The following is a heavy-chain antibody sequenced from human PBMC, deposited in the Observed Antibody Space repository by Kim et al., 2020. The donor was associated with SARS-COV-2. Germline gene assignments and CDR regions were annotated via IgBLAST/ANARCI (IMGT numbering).Heavy chain of an antibody. V-gene: IGHV3-43*02. Sequence: GGSLRLSCAASGFTFGDYAMHWVRQAPGKGLEWVSLISRNGGSTYYADAVKGRFTISRDNNKNSLYLQMNSLRTEDTALYYCAKEIDYDSLTGYVEAGVGVWGEGTTVTRSP. CDR2: ISRNGGST. D-gene: IGHD3-9*01. J-gene: IGHJ6*04. CDR1: GFTFGDYA. CDR3: AKEIDYDSLTGYVEAGVGV.